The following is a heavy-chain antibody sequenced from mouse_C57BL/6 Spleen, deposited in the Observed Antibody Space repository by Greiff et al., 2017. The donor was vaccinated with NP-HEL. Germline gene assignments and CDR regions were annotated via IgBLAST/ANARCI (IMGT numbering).Heavy chain of an antibody. CDR1: GYTFTRYW. CDR2: VDPSDSYT. D-gene: IGHD2-1*01. V-gene: IGHV1-59*01. Sequence: VQLQQPGAELVRPGTSVKLSCKASGYTFTRYWMPWVKQRPGQGLEWIGVVDPSDSYTNYNQKFQGNATLTGDTSSSTAYMQLSSLTSEDSAVYYCAIYYGNFYYFDYWGQGTTLTVSS. J-gene: IGHJ2*01. CDR3: AIYYGNFYYFDY.